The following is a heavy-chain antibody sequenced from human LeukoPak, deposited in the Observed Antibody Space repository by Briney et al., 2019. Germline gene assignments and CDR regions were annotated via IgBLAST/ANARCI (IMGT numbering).Heavy chain of an antibody. CDR3: ARGTGLLDAFDI. CDR1: GGSISSGSYY. D-gene: IGHD2-21*01. Sequence: PSQTLSLTCTVSGGSISSGSYYWSWIRQPAGKGLEWIGRIYTSVSTNYNPSHKSRVTISVDTSKNQFSLKLSSVTAADTAVYYCARGTGLLDAFDIWGQGTMVTVSS. V-gene: IGHV4-61*02. J-gene: IGHJ3*02. CDR2: IYTSVST.